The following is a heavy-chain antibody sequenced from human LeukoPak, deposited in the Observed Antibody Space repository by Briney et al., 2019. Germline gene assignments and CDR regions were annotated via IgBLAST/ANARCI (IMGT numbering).Heavy chain of an antibody. CDR2: ISWNSGSI. D-gene: IGHD3-22*01. CDR1: GFTFEDYA. V-gene: IGHV3-9*01. CDR3: AKDMAEEGYWFDY. J-gene: IGHJ4*02. Sequence: GGSLRLSCAASGFTFEDYAMHGVRQAPGKGLEWVSGISWNSGSIGYADSVKGRFTISRDNAKNSLYLQMNSLRAEDTALYYCAKDMAEEGYWFDYWGQGTLVTVSS.